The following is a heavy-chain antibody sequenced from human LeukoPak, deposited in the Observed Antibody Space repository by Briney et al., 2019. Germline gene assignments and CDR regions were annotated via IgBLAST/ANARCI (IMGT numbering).Heavy chain of an antibody. V-gene: IGHV3-30*02. CDR3: ARDRDSRSYYILY. CDR2: IRYDGSNK. J-gene: IGHJ4*02. D-gene: IGHD3-10*01. CDR1: GFTFSSYG. Sequence: PGGSLRLSCAASGFTFSSYGMHWVRQAPGKGLEWVAFIRYDGSNKYYADSVKGRFTISRDNSKNTVYLEMNSLRDGDTAVYYCARDRDSRSYYILYWGQGTLVTVSS.